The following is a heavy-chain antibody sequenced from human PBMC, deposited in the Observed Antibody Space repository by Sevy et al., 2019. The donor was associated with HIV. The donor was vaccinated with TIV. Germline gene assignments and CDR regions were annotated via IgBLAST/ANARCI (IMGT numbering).Heavy chain of an antibody. V-gene: IGHV3-7*01. Sequence: GGSLRLSCAASGFTFSSYWMTWVRQAPGKGLEWVANVSQDGSEKDYVDSVKGRFTISRDNAKNALYLQMYSLRAEDTAVYYCAIGIYGSGSRLGLGYWGQGTLVTVSS. D-gene: IGHD3-10*01. CDR2: VSQDGSEK. CDR3: AIGIYGSGSRLGLGY. CDR1: GFTFSSYW. J-gene: IGHJ4*02.